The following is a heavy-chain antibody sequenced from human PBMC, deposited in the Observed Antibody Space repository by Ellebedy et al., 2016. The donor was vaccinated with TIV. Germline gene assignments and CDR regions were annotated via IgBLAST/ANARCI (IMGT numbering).Heavy chain of an antibody. Sequence: GESLKISXAASGFTFSSYAMSWVRQAPGKGLEWVANIKQDGSEKYYVDSVKGRFTISRDNAKNSLYLQMNSLRAEDTAVYYCARDSVRYSTDYWGQGTLVTVSS. CDR3: ARDSVRYSTDY. CDR1: GFTFSSYA. CDR2: IKQDGSEK. V-gene: IGHV3-7*04. D-gene: IGHD6-13*01. J-gene: IGHJ4*02.